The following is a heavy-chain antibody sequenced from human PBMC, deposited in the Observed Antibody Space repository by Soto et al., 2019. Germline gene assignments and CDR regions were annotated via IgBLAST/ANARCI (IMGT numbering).Heavy chain of an antibody. Sequence: GVSLRLCCAAAWFTFSSYAMSWVRQAPGKGLEWVSAISGSGGSTYYADSVNGRFTISRDNSKNTLYLQLNSLRAEDTAVYYCAKDPCSGGSCYEGYFDYWGQGTLVTVSS. CDR1: WFTFSSYA. V-gene: IGHV3-23*01. CDR2: ISGSGGST. CDR3: AKDPCSGGSCYEGYFDY. D-gene: IGHD2-15*01. J-gene: IGHJ4*02.